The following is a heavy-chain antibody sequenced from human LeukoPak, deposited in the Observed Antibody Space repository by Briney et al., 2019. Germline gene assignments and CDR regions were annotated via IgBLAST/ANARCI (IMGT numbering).Heavy chain of an antibody. J-gene: IGHJ6*03. V-gene: IGHV3-23*01. D-gene: IGHD2-15*01. CDR2: ISCSGGST. CDR3: ARVLRYCSGVSCYSGGLGYMDV. CDR1: GFIFSSYA. Sequence: PGGSLRLSCAASGFIFSSYAMSWVRQARGKGLEGVSAISCSGGSTYYADSVRDRFTISRDNSKNTLYLQMNSLRAEDTAVYYCARVLRYCSGVSCYSGGLGYMDVWGKGTTVTISS.